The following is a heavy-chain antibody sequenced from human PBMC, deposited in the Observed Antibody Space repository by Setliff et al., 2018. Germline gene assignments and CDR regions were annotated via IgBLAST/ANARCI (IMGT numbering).Heavy chain of an antibody. D-gene: IGHD2-21*01. V-gene: IGHV1-18*01. CDR3: ARGGEYCDGVSCFSYNWFDM. CDR1: GFTFTDYG. CDR2: INNYNFNT. Sequence: GASVKVSCKSSGFTFTDYGITWVRQVPGQGLEWMGWINNYNFNTQYAQKFQGRVTVTTDTSTTTAYMELRSLRADDTAVYYCARGGEYCDGVSCFSYNWFDMWGQGTLVTVSS. J-gene: IGHJ5*02.